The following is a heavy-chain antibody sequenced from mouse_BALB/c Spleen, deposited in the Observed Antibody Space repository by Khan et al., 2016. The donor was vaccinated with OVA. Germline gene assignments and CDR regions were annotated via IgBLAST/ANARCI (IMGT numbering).Heavy chain of an antibody. J-gene: IGHJ4*01. D-gene: IGHD2-13*01. CDR2: IPYSSST. CDR3: ERKNDCGYAVDY. CDR1: GYSITTNYA. Sequence: VKLLESGPGLVKPSHSLSLTCTVTGYSITTNYACDLIRRFPRNQLELVGYIPYSSSTSYNHTLKSQTSITRDTSNNQIFLQLKSVTTEDTAAYYWERKNDCGYAVDYWGQGTSVTVSS. V-gene: IGHV3-2*02.